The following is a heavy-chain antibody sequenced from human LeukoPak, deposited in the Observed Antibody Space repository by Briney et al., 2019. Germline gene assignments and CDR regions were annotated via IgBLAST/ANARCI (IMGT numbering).Heavy chain of an antibody. CDR2: ISYDGSNK. CDR3: ARDRRGYCSSTSCPNWFDP. Sequence: GRSLRLSCAASGFTFSSYGMHWVRQAPGKGLEWVAVISYDGSNKYYADSVKGRFTISRDNAKNSLYLQMNSLRAEDTAVYYCARDRRGYCSSTSCPNWFDPWGQGTLVTVSS. D-gene: IGHD2-2*01. CDR1: GFTFSSYG. J-gene: IGHJ5*02. V-gene: IGHV3-30*03.